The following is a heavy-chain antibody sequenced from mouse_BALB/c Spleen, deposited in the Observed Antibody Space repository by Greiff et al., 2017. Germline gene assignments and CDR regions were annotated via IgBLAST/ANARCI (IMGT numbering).Heavy chain of an antibody. Sequence: EVKVVESGGGLVQPGESLKLSCESNEYEFPSHDMSWVRKTPEKRLELVAAINSDGGSTYYPDTMERRFIISRDNTKKTLYLQMSSLRSEDTALYYCARSYYGSSYGYWYFDVWGAGTTVTVSS. CDR1: EYEFPSHD. CDR3: ARSYYGSSYGYWYFDV. CDR2: INSDGGST. D-gene: IGHD1-1*01. J-gene: IGHJ1*01. V-gene: IGHV5-2*01.